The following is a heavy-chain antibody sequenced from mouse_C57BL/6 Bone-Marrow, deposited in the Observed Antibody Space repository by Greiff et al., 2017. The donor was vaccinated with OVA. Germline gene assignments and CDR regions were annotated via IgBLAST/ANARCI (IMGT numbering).Heavy chain of an antibody. CDR3: ARYMDSYYFYYAMDY. Sequence: EVKLVESGGGLVQPGGSLSLSCAASGFTFTDYYMSWVRQPPGKALEWLGFIRNKANGYTTAYSASVKGRFTISRDNSQSILYLQMNALRAEDSATYYCARYMDSYYFYYAMDYWGQGTSVTVSS. J-gene: IGHJ4*01. CDR2: IRNKANGYTT. D-gene: IGHD2-12*01. V-gene: IGHV7-3*01. CDR1: GFTFTDYY.